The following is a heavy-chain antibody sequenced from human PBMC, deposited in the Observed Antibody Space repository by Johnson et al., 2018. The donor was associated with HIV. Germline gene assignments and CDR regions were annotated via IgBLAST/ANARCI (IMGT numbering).Heavy chain of an antibody. Sequence: YYADSVKGRFTISRDNSKNTLYLQMNSLRAEDTAVYYCARHPSGYSRDDLDIWGQGTMVTVSS. D-gene: IGHD5-18*01. CDR3: ARHPSGYSRDDLDI. V-gene: IGHV3-33*01. J-gene: IGHJ3*02.